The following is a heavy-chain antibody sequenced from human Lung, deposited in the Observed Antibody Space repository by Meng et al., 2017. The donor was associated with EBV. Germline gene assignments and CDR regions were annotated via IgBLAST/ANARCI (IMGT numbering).Heavy chain of an antibody. V-gene: IGHV2-5*02. J-gene: IGHJ4*02. Sequence: QIASKVFGPPRVTPTHTLPLTCTFSGFSLSNRGVGVGWIRQPPGQALEWLALIYWDDDKRYSPSLKRRLTITKDTSKNQVVLTMTNMDPVDATTYFCAHLISARPFDYWGQGTLVTVSS. CDR3: AHLISARPFDY. CDR1: GFSLSNRGVG. D-gene: IGHD6-6*01. CDR2: IYWDDDK.